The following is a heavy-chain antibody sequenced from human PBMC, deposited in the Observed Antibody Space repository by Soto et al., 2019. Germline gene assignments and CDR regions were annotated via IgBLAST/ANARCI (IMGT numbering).Heavy chain of an antibody. CDR3: ARGYCSSTSCYHPDY. V-gene: IGHV1-69*13. CDR2: IIPIFGTA. J-gene: IGHJ4*02. Sequence: ASVKVSCKASGGTFSSYAISWVRQAPGQGLEWMGGIIPIFGTANYAQKFQGRVTITADESTSTAYMELSSLRSEDTAVYYCARGYCSSTSCYHPDYWGQGTRVTVSS. CDR1: GGTFSSYA. D-gene: IGHD2-2*01.